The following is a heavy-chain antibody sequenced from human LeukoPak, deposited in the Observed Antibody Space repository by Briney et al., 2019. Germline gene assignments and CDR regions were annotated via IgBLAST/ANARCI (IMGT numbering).Heavy chain of an antibody. CDR1: GGAFSGYY. CDR2: MIHSGSS. J-gene: IGHJ4*02. CDR3: GRGNIVARILGGQQGTTAFDF. V-gene: IGHV4-34*12. Sequence: SETLSLTCGVSGGAFSGYYWSWIRQAPGKGLEWIGEMIHSGSSNYNPSLRSRVTISGDTSKNQFSLKLNSLTAADTAVYYCGRGNIVARILGGQQGTTAFDFGGQGILVTASS. D-gene: IGHD5-12*01.